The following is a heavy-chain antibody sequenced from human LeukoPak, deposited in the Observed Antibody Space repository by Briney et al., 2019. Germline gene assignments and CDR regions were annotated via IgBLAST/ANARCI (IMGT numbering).Heavy chain of an antibody. CDR1: GGSVSSYY. CDR3: ARERTGIVGATGYYYYYMDV. V-gene: IGHV4-4*07. CDR2: IYTSGST. J-gene: IGHJ6*03. Sequence: SETQSLTCTVSGGSVSSYYWSWIRQSAGKGLEWIGRIYTSGSTNYNPSLKSRVTISVDTSKNQFSLKLSSVTAADTAVYYCARERTGIVGATGYYYYYMDVWGKGTTVTVSS. D-gene: IGHD1-26*01.